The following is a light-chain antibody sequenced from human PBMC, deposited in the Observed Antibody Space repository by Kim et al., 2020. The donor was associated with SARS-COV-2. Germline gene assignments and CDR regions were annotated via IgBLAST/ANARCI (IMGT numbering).Light chain of an antibody. CDR3: QHCQQYTNSHT. J-gene: IGKJ1*01. CDR2: STS. V-gene: IGKV3-20*01. Sequence: GDRATLSCRASQSISNNFLAWYQQKPGQTPRLLMYSTSNRATGVPDRFTGSGSGTDFTLTSSRLRPEDFAVYYCQHCQQYTNSHTFGQVTKVDI. CDR1: QSISNNF.